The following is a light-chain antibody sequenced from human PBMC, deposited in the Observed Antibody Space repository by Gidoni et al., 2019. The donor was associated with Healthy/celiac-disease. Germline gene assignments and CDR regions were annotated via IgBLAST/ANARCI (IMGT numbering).Light chain of an antibody. Sequence: DIVMTPSPDSLAVSLGERATINCKSSQSVLYSSNNNNYLAWYQQKPGQPPKPLIYWASTRESGVPDRFSGSGSGTDFTLTISSLQAEDVAVYYCQQYYSTPLTFGGGTKVEIK. CDR2: WAS. CDR3: QQYYSTPLT. CDR1: QSVLYSSNNNNY. V-gene: IGKV4-1*01. J-gene: IGKJ4*01.